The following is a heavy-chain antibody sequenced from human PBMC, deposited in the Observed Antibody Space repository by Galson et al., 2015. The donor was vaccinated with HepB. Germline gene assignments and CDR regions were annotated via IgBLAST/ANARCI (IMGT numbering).Heavy chain of an antibody. D-gene: IGHD5-12*01. Sequence: SLRLSCAASGFTFSSYSMNWVRQAPGKGLEWVSYISSSSSAIYYAHSVKGRFTISRDNAKNSLYLQMSSLRDEDTAVYYCARDIGPNNSGLLFDYWGQGTLVTVSS. CDR2: ISSSSSAI. J-gene: IGHJ4*02. V-gene: IGHV3-48*02. CDR1: GFTFSSYS. CDR3: ARDIGPNNSGLLFDY.